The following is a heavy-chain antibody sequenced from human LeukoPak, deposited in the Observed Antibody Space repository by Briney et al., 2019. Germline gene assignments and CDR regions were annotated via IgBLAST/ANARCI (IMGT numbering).Heavy chain of an antibody. V-gene: IGHV4-59*01. J-gene: IGHJ6*03. Sequence: SETLSLTCTVSGGSISSYYWSWIRQPPGKGLEWIGYIYYSGSTNYNPSLKSRVTISVDTSKNQFSLKLSSVTAADTAVYYCARVRYSYGPPPLYYYYYMDVWGKGTTVTISS. CDR1: GGSISSYY. CDR3: ARVRYSYGPPPLYYYYYMDV. CDR2: IYYSGST. D-gene: IGHD5-18*01.